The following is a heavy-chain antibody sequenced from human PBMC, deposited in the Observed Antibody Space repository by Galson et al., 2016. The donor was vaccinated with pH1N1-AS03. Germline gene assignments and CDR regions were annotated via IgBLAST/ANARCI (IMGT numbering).Heavy chain of an antibody. J-gene: IGHJ4*02. Sequence: SVKVSCKASGGTFSSYSTNWVRQVPGQRLEWMGWINADNTDTKYSQKFQDRVTITRDTFANTAYMELSSLRSEDTAVYYCARTNYYHSSGDYWGQGTLVTVSS. CDR3: ARTNYYHSSGDY. V-gene: IGHV1-3*01. CDR2: INADNTDT. CDR1: GGTFSSYS. D-gene: IGHD3-22*01.